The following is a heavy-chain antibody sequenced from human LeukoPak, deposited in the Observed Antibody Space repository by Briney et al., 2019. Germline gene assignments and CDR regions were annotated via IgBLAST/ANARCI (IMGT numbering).Heavy chain of an antibody. CDR2: IRSKAYGGTT. D-gene: IGHD1-26*01. CDR3: TRLYSGSYYVLSPNYYYYMDV. CDR1: GFTFGDYA. Sequence: GGSLRLSCTASGFTFGDYAMSWFRQAPGKGLEWVGFIRSKAYGGTTEYAASVKGRFTISRDDSKSIAYLQMNSLKTEDTAVYYCTRLYSGSYYVLSPNYYYYMDVWGKGTTVTVSS. J-gene: IGHJ6*03. V-gene: IGHV3-49*03.